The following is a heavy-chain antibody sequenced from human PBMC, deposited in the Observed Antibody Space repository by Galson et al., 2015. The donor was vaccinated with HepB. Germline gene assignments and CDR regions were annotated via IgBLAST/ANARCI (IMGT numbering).Heavy chain of an antibody. J-gene: IGHJ4*02. Sequence: SAKVSCKASGYTFSSYGIIWERQAPGQGLEWIASSSAYNGNTNYAQNLQGRVTITTDTSTTTAYMELRSLRSDDTAVYYCARGRIMITFGGISVDYPDSWGQGTLVTVSS. CDR2: SSAYNGNT. CDR3: ARGRIMITFGGISVDYPDS. V-gene: IGHV1-18*01. CDR1: GYTFSSYG. D-gene: IGHD3-16*02.